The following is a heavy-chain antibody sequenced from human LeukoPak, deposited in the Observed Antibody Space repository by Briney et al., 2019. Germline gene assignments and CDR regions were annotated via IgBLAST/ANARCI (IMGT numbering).Heavy chain of an antibody. CDR3: SRESGAFSPFGY. J-gene: IGHJ4*02. CDR2: ISLSGLT. V-gene: IGHV4-4*02. D-gene: IGHD1-26*01. Sequence: SGTLSLTCGVSGGSISSTNWWSWVPQRPGQGLEWSGEISLSGLTNYNPSLKSRVTMSLDKSKNHLTVNLTSVTAADTAVYYCSRESGAFSPFGYWGQGTLVTVSS. CDR1: GGSISSTNW.